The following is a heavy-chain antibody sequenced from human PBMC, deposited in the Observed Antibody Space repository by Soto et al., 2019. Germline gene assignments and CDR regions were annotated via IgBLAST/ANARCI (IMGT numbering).Heavy chain of an antibody. V-gene: IGHV1-69*12. CDR1: GGTFSSYA. J-gene: IGHJ5*02. D-gene: IGHD4-17*01. CDR3: EREMATVVTGWFDP. CDR2: IIPIFGTA. Sequence: VQLVQSGAEVKKPGSSVKVSCKASGGTFSSYAISWVRQAPGQGLEWMGGIIPIFGTADYAQKFQGRVTITADESTSAAHMELRSLRSEDTAVYNCEREMATVVTGWFDPWGQGNLVTVSS.